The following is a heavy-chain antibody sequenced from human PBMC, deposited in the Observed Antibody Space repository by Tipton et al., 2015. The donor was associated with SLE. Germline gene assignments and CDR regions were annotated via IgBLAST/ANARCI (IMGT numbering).Heavy chain of an antibody. CDR3: ASEGAGGYNWFDP. CDR2: IYTGGST. Sequence: TLSLTCTVSGGSITSDNYYWSWFRQPAGKGLEWIGHIYTGGSTNCNPSLKSRVTISLDTSKNQFSLKLSSVTAADTAVYYCASEGAGGYNWFDPWGQGTLVTVSS. V-gene: IGHV4-61*09. J-gene: IGHJ5*02. CDR1: GGSITSDNYY. D-gene: IGHD5-12*01.